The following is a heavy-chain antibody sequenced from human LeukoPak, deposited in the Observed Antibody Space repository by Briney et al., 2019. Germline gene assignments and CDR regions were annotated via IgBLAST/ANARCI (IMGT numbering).Heavy chain of an antibody. V-gene: IGHV1-2*02. CDR1: GYTFTGYY. J-gene: IGHJ4*02. D-gene: IGHD3-22*01. Sequence: GASVKVSCKASGYTFTGYYMHWVRQTPGQGLEWMGWINPNSGGTNYAQKFQGRVTMTRDTSISTAYIELSRLRSDDTAVYYCAIDRCLIDYCDSNGYYSVWGQGTLVTVSS. CDR2: INPNSGGT. CDR3: AIDRCLIDYCDSNGYYSV.